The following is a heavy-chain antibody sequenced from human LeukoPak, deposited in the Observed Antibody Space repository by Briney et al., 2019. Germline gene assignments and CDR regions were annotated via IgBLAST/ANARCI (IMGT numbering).Heavy chain of an antibody. CDR1: GFAFSRYS. Sequence: GGSLRLSCAASGFAFSRYSMNWVRQAPGKGLEWVSSISSSSGYIYYADSVKGRFTISRDNAKNSLYLQMNSLRAEDTAVYYCATEIVSSTCFDYWGQGALVTVSS. CDR3: ATEIVSSTCFDY. D-gene: IGHD2-2*01. CDR2: ISSSSGYI. V-gene: IGHV3-21*01. J-gene: IGHJ4*02.